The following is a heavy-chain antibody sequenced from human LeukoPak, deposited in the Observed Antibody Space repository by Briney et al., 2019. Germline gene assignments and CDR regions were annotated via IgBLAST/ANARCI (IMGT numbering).Heavy chain of an antibody. CDR3: ARGFSASGTFPGY. V-gene: IGHV4-30-2*01. CDR2: NYHSGST. D-gene: IGHD3-10*01. Sequence: SETLSLTCAVSGGSVSSGGYSWSWIRQPPGKGLEWVGHNYHSGSTYYNPSLKSRVTISVGGTKNQLSLNLTSVTAADTAVYYCARGFSASGTFPGYWGQGTLVTVSS. CDR1: GGSVSSGGYS. J-gene: IGHJ4*02.